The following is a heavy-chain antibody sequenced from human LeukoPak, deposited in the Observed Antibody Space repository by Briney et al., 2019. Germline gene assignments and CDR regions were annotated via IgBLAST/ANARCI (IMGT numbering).Heavy chain of an antibody. V-gene: IGHV3-48*02. J-gene: IGHJ3*02. CDR3: ARPTYYYGSVDAFDI. CDR1: GFTFSGSA. D-gene: IGHD3-10*01. Sequence: GGSLRLSCAASGFTFSGSAMNWVRQAPGKGLEWVSYISGSSTKIYYAESVKGRFTISRDNAKNSLSLQMNSLRDEDTAVYYCARPTYYYGSVDAFDIWGQGTMVTVSS. CDR2: ISGSSTKI.